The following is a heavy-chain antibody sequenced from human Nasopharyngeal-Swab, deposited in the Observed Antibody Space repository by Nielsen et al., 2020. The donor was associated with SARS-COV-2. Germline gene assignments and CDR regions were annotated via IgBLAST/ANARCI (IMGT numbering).Heavy chain of an antibody. Sequence: ESLKISCTVSGGSISSYYWSSIRQPAGKGLEWIGRIYTSGSTNYNPSLKSRVTMSVDTSKNQFSLKLSSVTAADTAVYYCARGGRGYDFWSGYSSIGDWFDPWGQGTLVTVSS. V-gene: IGHV4-4*07. J-gene: IGHJ5*02. CDR2: IYTSGST. CDR3: ARGGRGYDFWSGYSSIGDWFDP. D-gene: IGHD3-3*01. CDR1: GGSISSYY.